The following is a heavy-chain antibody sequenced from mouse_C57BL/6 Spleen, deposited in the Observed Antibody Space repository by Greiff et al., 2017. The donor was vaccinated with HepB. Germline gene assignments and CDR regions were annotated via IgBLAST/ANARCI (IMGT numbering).Heavy chain of an antibody. CDR1: GYTFTDYE. V-gene: IGHV1-15*01. CDR3: TRWGAQATFAY. CDR2: IDPDTGGT. J-gene: IGHJ3*01. Sequence: QVQLKESGAELVRPGASVTLSCKASGYTFTDYEMHWVKQTPVHGLEWIGAIDPDTGGTAYNQKFKGKAILTADKSSSTAYMELRSLTSEDSAVYYCTRWGAQATFAYWGQGTLVTVSA. D-gene: IGHD3-2*02.